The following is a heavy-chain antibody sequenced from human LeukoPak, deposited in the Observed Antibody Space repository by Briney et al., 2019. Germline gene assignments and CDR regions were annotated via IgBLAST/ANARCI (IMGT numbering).Heavy chain of an antibody. Sequence: GGSLRLSCAASRFTGPPFSSHWMHWVRQAPGRGLMWVAHINGDGTMTTYADSVEGRFTIFRDNAKNTLFLQMDSLRVEDTAVYYCATDNWYVMNLWGQGTTVTVSS. CDR3: ATDNWYVMNL. CDR2: INGDGTMT. V-gene: IGHV3-74*01. D-gene: IGHD1-20*01. J-gene: IGHJ6*02. CDR1: RFTGPPFSSHW.